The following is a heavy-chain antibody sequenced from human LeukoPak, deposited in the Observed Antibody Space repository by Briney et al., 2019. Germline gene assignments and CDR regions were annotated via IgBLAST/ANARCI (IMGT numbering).Heavy chain of an antibody. CDR3: ARVKGWNSSGWYGFDY. CDR1: GDSISGYY. CDR2: IYSGGST. J-gene: IGHJ4*02. V-gene: IGHV4-59*01. Sequence: SETLSLTCTVSGDSISGYYWSWIRQPPGKGLEWVGYIYSGGSTNYSPSLKSRVTISVDTSKNQFSLKLSSVTAADTAVYYCARVKGWNSSGWYGFDYWGQGTLVTVSP. D-gene: IGHD6-19*01.